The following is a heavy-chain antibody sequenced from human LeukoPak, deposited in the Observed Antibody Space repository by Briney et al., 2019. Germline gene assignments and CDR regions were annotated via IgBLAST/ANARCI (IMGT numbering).Heavy chain of an antibody. CDR1: GGSFSGYY. V-gene: IGHV4-34*01. CDR2: IYHSGST. Sequence: PSETLSLTCAVYGGSFSGYYWSWIRQPPGKGLEWIGYIYHSGSTYYNPSLKSRVTISVDRSKNQFSLKLSSVTAADTAVYYCARGGCSSTSCYPRYFDYWGQGTLVTVSS. CDR3: ARGGCSSTSCYPRYFDY. J-gene: IGHJ4*02. D-gene: IGHD2-2*01.